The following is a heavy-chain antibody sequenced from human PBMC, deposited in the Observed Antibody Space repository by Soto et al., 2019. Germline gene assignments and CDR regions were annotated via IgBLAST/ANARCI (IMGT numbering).Heavy chain of an antibody. CDR2: ARNKVNSHTT. J-gene: IGHJ4*02. CDR1: GFSFSDHY. D-gene: IGHD5-18*01. V-gene: IGHV3-72*01. Sequence: GGSLRLSCAASGFSFSDHYMDWVRQAPGKGLEWVGRARNKVNSHTTQYAASVKGRFTISRDDSKNSLYLQMNSLKTEDTAVYYCARGSWNLDTAMVPFDYWGQGTLVTVSS. CDR3: ARGSWNLDTAMVPFDY.